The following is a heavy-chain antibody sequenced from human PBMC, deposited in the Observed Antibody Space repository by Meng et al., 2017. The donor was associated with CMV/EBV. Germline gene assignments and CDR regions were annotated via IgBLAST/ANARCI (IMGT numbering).Heavy chain of an antibody. D-gene: IGHD5-24*01. CDR3: ASFGPVEMATTEGGY. CDR1: GGTFSSYA. J-gene: IGHJ4*02. V-gene: IGHV1-69*05. Sequence: SGGTFSSYAISWVRQAPGQGLEWMGGIIPIFGTANYAQKFQGRVTITTDESTSTAYMELSSLRSEDTAVYYCASFGPVEMATTEGGYWGQGTLVTVSS. CDR2: IIPIFGTA.